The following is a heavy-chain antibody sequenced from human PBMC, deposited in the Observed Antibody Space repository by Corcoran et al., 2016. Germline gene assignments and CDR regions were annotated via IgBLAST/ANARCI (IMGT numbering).Heavy chain of an antibody. V-gene: IGHV1-69*01. Sequence: QVQLVQSGAEVKKPGSSVKVSCKASGGTFSSYAISWVRQAPGQGLEWMGGIIPIFGTANYAQKFQGRVTITADESTSTAYMELSSLRSEDTAVYYCARDTLNDDSSGYYRGNFDYWGQGTLVTVSS. D-gene: IGHD3-22*01. CDR2: IIPIFGTA. CDR3: ARDTLNDDSSGYYRGNFDY. CDR1: GGTFSSYA. J-gene: IGHJ4*02.